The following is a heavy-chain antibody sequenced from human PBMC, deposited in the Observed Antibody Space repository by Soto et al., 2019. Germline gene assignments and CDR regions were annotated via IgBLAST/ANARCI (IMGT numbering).Heavy chain of an antibody. V-gene: IGHV1-69*02. J-gene: IGHJ6*02. CDR3: ARAFCSSTSCYGAQGIYGMDA. D-gene: IGHD2-2*01. Sequence: QVQLVQSGAEVKKPGSSVKVSCKASGGTFSSYTISWVRQAPGQGLEWMGRIIPILGIANYAQRFQGRVTITADKATSTAYMELSSLRSEDTAVYYCARAFCSSTSCYGAQGIYGMDAWGQGTTVTVSS. CDR2: IIPILGIA. CDR1: GGTFSSYT.